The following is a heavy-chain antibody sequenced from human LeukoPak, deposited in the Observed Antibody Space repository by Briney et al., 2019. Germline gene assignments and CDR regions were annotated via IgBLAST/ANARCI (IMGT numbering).Heavy chain of an antibody. CDR3: AIAVCGGDCHFDY. CDR2: IGTAGDT. Sequence: GGSLRLSCAAPGFTFSSYDMDWVRQATGEGLGWVSAIGTAGDTYYPGSVKGRFTISRENAKNSLYLQMNSLRAEDTAVYYCAIAVCGGDCHFDYWGQGTLVTVSS. D-gene: IGHD2-21*02. CDR1: GFTFSSYD. J-gene: IGHJ4*02. V-gene: IGHV3-13*01.